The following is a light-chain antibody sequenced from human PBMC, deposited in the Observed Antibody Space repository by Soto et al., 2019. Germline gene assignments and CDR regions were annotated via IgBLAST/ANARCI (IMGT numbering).Light chain of an antibody. Sequence: QSVLTQPASVSGSPGQSITISCTGTSSDVGGYNYVSWYQPHPGKAPKLIIYEVSNRPSGVSNRFSGSKSGNTASLTVSGLQAEDEADYYCSSYSSVTTLWVFGGGTKLTVL. CDR2: EVS. CDR1: SSDVGGYNY. V-gene: IGLV2-14*01. CDR3: SSYSSVTTLWV. J-gene: IGLJ3*02.